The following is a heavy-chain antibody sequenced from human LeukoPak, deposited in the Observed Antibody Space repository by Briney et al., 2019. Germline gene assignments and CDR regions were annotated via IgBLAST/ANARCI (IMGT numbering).Heavy chain of an antibody. CDR2: ISYDGSNK. Sequence: GGSLRLSCAASGFTFSSYAMHWVRQAPGKGLEWVAVISYDGSNKYYADSVKGRFTISRDNSKNTLYLQMNSLRAEDTAVYYCARDLGYSSGWYLDYWGQGTLVTVSS. CDR1: GFTFSSYA. CDR3: ARDLGYSSGWYLDY. D-gene: IGHD6-19*01. V-gene: IGHV3-30-3*01. J-gene: IGHJ4*02.